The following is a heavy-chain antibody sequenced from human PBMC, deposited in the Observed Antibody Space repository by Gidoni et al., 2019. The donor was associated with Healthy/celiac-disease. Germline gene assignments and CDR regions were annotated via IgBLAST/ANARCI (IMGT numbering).Heavy chain of an antibody. D-gene: IGHD3-10*01. J-gene: IGHJ3*02. CDR3: ARLRGTMVRGVIPIPDAFDI. CDR1: GYTFTSYW. V-gene: IGHV5-51*01. CDR2: IYPGDSDT. Sequence: EVQLVQSGAEVKKPGQSLKISCKGSGYTFTSYWIGWVRQMPGKGLEWMGIIYPGDSDTRYSPSFQGQVTISADKSISTAYLQWSSLKASDTAMYYCARLRGTMVRGVIPIPDAFDIWGQGTMVTVSS.